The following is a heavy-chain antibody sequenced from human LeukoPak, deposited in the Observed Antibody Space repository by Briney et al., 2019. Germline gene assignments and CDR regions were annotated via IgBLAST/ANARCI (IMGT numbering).Heavy chain of an antibody. J-gene: IGHJ4*02. CDR2: IIPILGIA. CDR3: ARDSDGGNSGY. V-gene: IGHV1-69*04. CDR1: GGTFSSYA. Sequence: ASVTVSCKASGGTFSSYAISWVRQAPGQGLEWMGRIIPILGIANYAQKFQGRVTITADKSTSTAYMELSRLRSEDTAVDYCARDSDGGNSGYWGQGTLVTVSS. D-gene: IGHD4-23*01.